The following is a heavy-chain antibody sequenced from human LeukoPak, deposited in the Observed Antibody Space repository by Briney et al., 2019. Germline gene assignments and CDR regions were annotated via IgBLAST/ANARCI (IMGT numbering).Heavy chain of an antibody. CDR1: GFTFRDYY. V-gene: IGHV3-11*01. D-gene: IGHD4-17*01. J-gene: IGHJ3*02. CDR3: ARVPTVTSTHDAFDI. Sequence: GGSLRLSCAASGFTFRDYYMSWVRQAPGEGLEWVSYISTSGSSIYYADSVKGRFTISRDNAKNSLYLQMNSLRAEDTAVYYCARVPTVTSTHDAFDIWGQGTMVTVSS. CDR2: ISTSGSSI.